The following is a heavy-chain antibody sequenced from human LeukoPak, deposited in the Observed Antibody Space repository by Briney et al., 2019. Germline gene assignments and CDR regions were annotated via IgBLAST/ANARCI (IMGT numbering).Heavy chain of an antibody. CDR3: ARDRDFWSGSYYYGMDV. CDR2: IYTSGST. CDR1: GGSISSYY. V-gene: IGHV4-4*07. Sequence: PSETLSLTCTVSGGSISSYYWSWIRQPAGKGLEWIGRIYTSGSTNYNPSLKSRVTMSVDTSKNQFSPKLSSVTAADTAVYYCARDRDFWSGSYYYGMDVWGQGTTVTVSS. J-gene: IGHJ6*02. D-gene: IGHD3-3*01.